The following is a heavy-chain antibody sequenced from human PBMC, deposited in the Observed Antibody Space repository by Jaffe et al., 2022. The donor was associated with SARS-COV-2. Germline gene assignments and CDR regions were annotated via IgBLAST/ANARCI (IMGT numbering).Heavy chain of an antibody. CDR3: AKYPDPPVYCSSTSCYTPHYYYGMDV. D-gene: IGHD2-2*02. J-gene: IGHJ6*02. Sequence: EVQLLESGGGLVQPGGSLRLSCAASGFTFSSYAMSWVRQAPGKGLEWVSAISGSGGSTYYADSVKGRFTISRDNSKNTLYLQMNSLRAEDTAVYYCAKYPDPPVYCSSTSCYTPHYYYGMDVWGQGTTVTVSS. V-gene: IGHV3-23*01. CDR1: GFTFSSYA. CDR2: ISGSGGST.